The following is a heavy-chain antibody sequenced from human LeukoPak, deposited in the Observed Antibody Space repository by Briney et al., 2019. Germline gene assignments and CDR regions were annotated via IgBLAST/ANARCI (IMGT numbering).Heavy chain of an antibody. CDR2: INPNSGGT. V-gene: IGHV1-2*02. J-gene: IGHJ6*02. D-gene: IGHD5-24*01. CDR3: ARVGRLETKYYYYGMDA. CDR1: GYTFTGYY. Sequence: GASVKVSCKASGYTFTGYYMHWVRQAPGQGLEWMGWINPNSGGTNYAQKFQGRVTMTRDTSISTAYMELSRLRSDDTAVYYCARVGRLETKYYYYGMDAWGQGTTVTVSS.